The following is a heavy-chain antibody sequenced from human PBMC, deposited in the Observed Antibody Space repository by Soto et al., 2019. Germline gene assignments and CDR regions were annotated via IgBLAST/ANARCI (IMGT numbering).Heavy chain of an antibody. V-gene: IGHV3-30-3*01. CDR3: PRAALGETANYGKDV. Sequence: GGSLRLSCAASGFTFSSYAMHWVRQAPGKGLEWVAVISYDGSNKYYADSVKGRFTISRDNSKNTLYLQMNSLRAEDTAVFYCPRAALGETANYGKDVWGQGTTVTVSS. CDR2: ISYDGSNK. D-gene: IGHD3-16*01. J-gene: IGHJ6*02. CDR1: GFTFSSYA.